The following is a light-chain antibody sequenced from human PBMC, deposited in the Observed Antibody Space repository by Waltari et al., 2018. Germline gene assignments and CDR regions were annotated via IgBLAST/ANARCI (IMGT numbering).Light chain of an antibody. CDR3: AAWDDSLTGWV. CDR2: SNM. Sequence: QSVLTQPPSASGTPGQRVTISCSGSSSNIGSNTVNWYQQPPGTAPKLPIDSNMPRPSGVPVRFSGSKSGTSASLDCSGLQSEDEADYYCAAWDDSLTGWVFGGGTKLTVL. CDR1: SSNIGSNT. J-gene: IGLJ3*02. V-gene: IGLV1-44*01.